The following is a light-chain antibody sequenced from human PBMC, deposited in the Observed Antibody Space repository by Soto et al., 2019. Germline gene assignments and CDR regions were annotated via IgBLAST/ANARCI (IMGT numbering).Light chain of an antibody. CDR3: YSTDSSGNHRI. CDR1: ALPKKY. Sequence: SYELTQPPSVSVSPGQTARITCSGAALPKKYAYWYQQKSGQAPVLVIYEDSKRPSGIPERFSGSSSGTMATLTISGAQVEDEADYYCYSTDSSGNHRIFGTGTQLTVL. CDR2: EDS. J-gene: IGLJ1*01. V-gene: IGLV3-10*01.